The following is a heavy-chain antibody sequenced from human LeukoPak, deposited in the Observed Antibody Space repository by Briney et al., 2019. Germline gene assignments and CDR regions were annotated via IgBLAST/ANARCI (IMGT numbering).Heavy chain of an antibody. V-gene: IGHV3-23*01. J-gene: IGHJ4*02. D-gene: IGHD3-9*01. CDR1: GFTFNIHA. CDR3: AKDLGVRYFDPIDY. Sequence: GGSLRLSCAASGFTFNIHAMSWVRQAPGKGLEWVSAISDSGVSTYYADSVKGRFTISRDNFKNTLYLQMNSLRAEDTAIYYCAKDLGVRYFDPIDYWGQGTLVSVSS. CDR2: ISDSGVST.